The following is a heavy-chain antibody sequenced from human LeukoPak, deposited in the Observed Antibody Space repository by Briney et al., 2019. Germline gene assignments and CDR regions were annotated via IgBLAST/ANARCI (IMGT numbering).Heavy chain of an antibody. Sequence: PGGSLRLSCAASGFTFNKFAMTWVRQAPVKALQWVSAISDSGGGTYYADSVKGRFTVSRDNFNNMLYLQMNSLRAEDTAVYYCTKDWSASYWGQGTLVTVSS. CDR2: ISDSGGGT. J-gene: IGHJ4*02. CDR3: TKDWSASY. V-gene: IGHV3-23*01. CDR1: GFTFNKFA.